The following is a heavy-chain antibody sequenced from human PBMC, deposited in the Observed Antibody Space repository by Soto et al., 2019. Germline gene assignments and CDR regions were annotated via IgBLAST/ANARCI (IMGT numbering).Heavy chain of an antibody. CDR1: GFTFRTYA. J-gene: IGHJ5*02. CDR3: AKTAVTATSHYYDSSSYFFFS. Sequence: PGGSLRLSCAASGFTFRTYAMSWVRQAPGKGLECVSAISGSGDSTYYADSVKGRFTISRDNSQNTLYLQMNSLRAEDTAVYYCAKTAVTATSHYYDSSSYFFFSWGQGTLVTVSS. CDR2: ISGSGDST. V-gene: IGHV3-23*01. D-gene: IGHD3-22*01.